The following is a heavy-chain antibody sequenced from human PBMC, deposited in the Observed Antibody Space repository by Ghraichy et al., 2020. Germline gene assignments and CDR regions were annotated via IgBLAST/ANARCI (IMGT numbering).Heavy chain of an antibody. CDR3: STRGYTYDKSKVFDKSTLVYFDS. Sequence: GGSLRLSCAASGFAFGFNFRSYAMTWVRQSPGKGLEWVSTISGSGNNSYYADSVKGRFTVSRDNSHNTLHLELNALRSEDTAVYYCSTRGYTYDKSKVFDKSTLVYFDSWGQGTLVAVSA. D-gene: IGHD5-18*01. CDR1: GFAFGFNFRSYA. J-gene: IGHJ4*02. V-gene: IGHV3-23*01. CDR2: ISGSGNNS.